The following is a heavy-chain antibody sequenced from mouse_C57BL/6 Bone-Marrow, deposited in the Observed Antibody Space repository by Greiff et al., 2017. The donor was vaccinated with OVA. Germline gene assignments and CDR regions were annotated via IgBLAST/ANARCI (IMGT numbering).Heavy chain of an antibody. J-gene: IGHJ4*01. CDR1: GFSFNTYA. Sequence: EVKVEESGGGLVQPKGSLKLSCAASGFSFNTYAMNWVRPAPGKGLEWVARIRSKSNNYATYYADSVKDRFTISRDDSESMLYLQMNNLKTEDTAMYYCVSGRRDAMDYWGQGTSVTVSS. CDR2: IRSKSNNYAT. V-gene: IGHV10-1*01. CDR3: VSGRRDAMDY.